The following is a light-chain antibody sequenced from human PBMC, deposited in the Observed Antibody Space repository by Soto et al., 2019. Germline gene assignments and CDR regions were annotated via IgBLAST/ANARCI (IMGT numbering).Light chain of an antibody. CDR1: HSISNW. Sequence: DIQMTQSPSTLSAPVGDRVTITCRASHSISNWLAWYQQKPGKAPKLLIYRASNLEGGVPSRFSGSGSGTEFTLTISSLQPDDSATYYCQQYDNYSRTFGQGTKVDI. CDR2: RAS. J-gene: IGKJ1*01. CDR3: QQYDNYSRT. V-gene: IGKV1-5*03.